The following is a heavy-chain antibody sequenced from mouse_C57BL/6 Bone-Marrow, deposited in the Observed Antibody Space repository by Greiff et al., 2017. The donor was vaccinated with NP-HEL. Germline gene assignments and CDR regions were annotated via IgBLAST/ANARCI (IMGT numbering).Heavy chain of an antibody. V-gene: IGHV5-16*01. Sequence: EVKLQEPEGGLVQPGSSMKLSCTASGFTFSDYYMAWVRQVPEQGLEWVANINSAGSSTYYLDSLKGRFIISRDTAKNILYLQMSSLKSEDTATYYCARDSYDYGFAYWGQGTLVTVAA. D-gene: IGHD2-4*01. CDR3: ARDSYDYGFAY. CDR2: INSAGSST. J-gene: IGHJ3*01. CDR1: GFTFSDYY.